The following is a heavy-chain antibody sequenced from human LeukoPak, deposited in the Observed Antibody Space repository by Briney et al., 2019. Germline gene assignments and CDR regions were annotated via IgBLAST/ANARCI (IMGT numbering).Heavy chain of an antibody. CDR3: VRGCFGELLFDH. D-gene: IGHD3-10*01. Sequence: PGGSLRLSCAASGFTFDDHGMSWVRQPPGKGLEWVSCISSSSSHIYYADSVKGRFTISRDNAKNSPYLQMNSLRAEDTALYYCVRGCFGELLFDHWGQGTLVTVPS. CDR2: ISSSSSHI. CDR1: GFTFDDHG. V-gene: IGHV3-21*04. J-gene: IGHJ4*02.